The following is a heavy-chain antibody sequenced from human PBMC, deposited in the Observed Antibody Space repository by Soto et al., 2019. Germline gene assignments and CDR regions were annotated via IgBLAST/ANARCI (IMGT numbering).Heavy chain of an antibody. J-gene: IGHJ4*02. CDR1: GFTFSSYG. V-gene: IGHV3-33*01. Sequence: QVQLVESGGGVVQPGRSLRLSCAASGFTFSSYGMHWVRQAPGKGLEWVAVIWYDGSNKYYADSVKGRFTISRDNSKNTLYLQMNSLRAEDTAVYYCARDGMGSPTTVTTLVHGFADYWGQGTLVTVSS. D-gene: IGHD4-17*01. CDR3: ARDGMGSPTTVTTLVHGFADY. CDR2: IWYDGSNK.